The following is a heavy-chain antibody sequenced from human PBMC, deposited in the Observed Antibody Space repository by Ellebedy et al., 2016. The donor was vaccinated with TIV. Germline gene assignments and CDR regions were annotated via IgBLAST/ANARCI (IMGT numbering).Heavy chain of an antibody. J-gene: IGHJ4*02. D-gene: IGHD6-19*01. CDR2: ICYSGNT. V-gene: IGHV4-59*01. CDR3: AGSSGWYVPFDN. Sequence: MPSETLSLTCTVPGDSISGYCWSWIRQPPGKGLEWIRYICYSGNTIYSPSLKSRVNISVDTSKIQVSLKLSSVTVADTAVYYCAGSSGWYVPFDNWGQGTLVTVSS. CDR1: GDSISGYC.